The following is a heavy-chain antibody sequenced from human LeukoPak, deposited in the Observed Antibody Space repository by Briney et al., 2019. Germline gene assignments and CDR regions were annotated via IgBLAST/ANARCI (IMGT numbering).Heavy chain of an antibody. V-gene: IGHV3-33*08. CDR1: GFTFSSYG. Sequence: GRSLRLSCAASGFTFSSYGMHWVRQAPGKGLEWVAVIWYDGSNKYYADSVKGRFTISRDNSKNTLYLQMNSLRAEDTAVYYCARDQELRYFDWTPGGAFDIWGQGTMVTVSS. CDR3: ARDQELRYFDWTPGGAFDI. J-gene: IGHJ3*02. CDR2: IWYDGSNK. D-gene: IGHD3-9*01.